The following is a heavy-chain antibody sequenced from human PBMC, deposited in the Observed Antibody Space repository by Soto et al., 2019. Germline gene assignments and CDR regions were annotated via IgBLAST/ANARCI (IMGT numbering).Heavy chain of an antibody. CDR1: GGSISSGGFY. CDR2: ISQSGST. V-gene: IGHV4-31*03. Sequence: QVQLQESGPGLVKPSQTLSLTYTVSGGSISSGGFYWSWIRQYPGAGLEFIGYISQSGSTYYNPALKSRVTISVDTSETQFSLKLGSVTAADTALYYCARGYSAYGYNWFDPWGQGTLVTVSS. CDR3: ARGYSAYGYNWFDP. J-gene: IGHJ5*02. D-gene: IGHD5-12*01.